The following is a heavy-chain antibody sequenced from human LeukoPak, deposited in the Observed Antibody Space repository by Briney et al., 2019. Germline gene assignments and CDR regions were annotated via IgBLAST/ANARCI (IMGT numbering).Heavy chain of an antibody. V-gene: IGHV3-30*02. CDR2: IRYDGSNK. CDR1: GFTFSSYG. J-gene: IGHJ6*03. D-gene: IGHD1-26*01. Sequence: GGSLRLSCAASGFTFSSYGIHWVRQAPGKGLEWVAFIRYDGSNKYYADSVKGRFTISRDNSRNTLYLQMNSLRVEDTAAYYCAKGYGWEASYYYYYMDVWGKGTTVTISS. CDR3: AKGYGWEASYYYYYMDV.